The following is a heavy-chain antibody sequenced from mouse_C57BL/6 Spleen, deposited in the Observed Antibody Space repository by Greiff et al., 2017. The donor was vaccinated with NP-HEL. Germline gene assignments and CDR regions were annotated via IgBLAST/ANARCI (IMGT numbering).Heavy chain of an antibody. CDR3: AREDYGSSSDY. J-gene: IGHJ2*01. CDR2: IYPGDGDT. CDR1: GYAFSSYW. V-gene: IGHV1-80*01. D-gene: IGHD1-1*01. Sequence: VMLVESGAELVKPGASVKISCKASGYAFSSYWMNWVKQRPGKGLEWIGQIYPGDGDTNYNGKFKGKATLTADKSSSTAYMQLSSLTSEDSAVYFCAREDYGSSSDYWGQGTTLTVSS.